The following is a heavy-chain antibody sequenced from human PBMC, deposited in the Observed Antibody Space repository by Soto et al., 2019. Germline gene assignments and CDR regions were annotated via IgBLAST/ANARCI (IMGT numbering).Heavy chain of an antibody. J-gene: IGHJ4*02. Sequence: EVQLVESGGGLVQPGGSLRLSCAASGFTFSRYWMSWVRQAPGKGLEWVANIKQDGSAKYYVDSVKGRFTISRDNAKNSLFLQMNSLRAEDTAVYYCARDSVRGYYDRSGYFTALDYWGQGTLVTVSS. D-gene: IGHD3-22*01. V-gene: IGHV3-7*01. CDR3: ARDSVRGYYDRSGYFTALDY. CDR1: GFTFSRYW. CDR2: IKQDGSAK.